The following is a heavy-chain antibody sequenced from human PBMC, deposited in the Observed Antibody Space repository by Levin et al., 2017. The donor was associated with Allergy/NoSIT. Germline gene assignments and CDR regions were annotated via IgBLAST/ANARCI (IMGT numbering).Heavy chain of an antibody. CDR2: INPNSGGT. CDR3: ANFDWLFLELGAFDI. Sequence: GESLKISCKASGYTFTGYYMHWVRQAPGQGLEWMGWINPNSGGTNYAQKFQGRVTMTRDTSISTAYMELSRLRSDDTAVYYCANFDWLFLELGAFDIWGQGTMVTVSS. J-gene: IGHJ3*02. CDR1: GYTFTGYY. V-gene: IGHV1-2*02. D-gene: IGHD3-9*01.